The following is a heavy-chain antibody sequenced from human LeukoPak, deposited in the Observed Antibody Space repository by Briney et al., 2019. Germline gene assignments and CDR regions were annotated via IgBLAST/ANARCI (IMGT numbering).Heavy chain of an antibody. V-gene: IGHV3-9*01. Sequence: GGSLRLSCAASGFTFDDDGMHWVRQAPGKGLEWVSGISWNSGNIGYADSVKGRFTISRDNAKNSLYLQMNSLRAEDTALYYCAKARPGDYYYGMDVWGQGTTVTVSS. CDR1: GFTFDDDG. D-gene: IGHD1-1*01. J-gene: IGHJ6*02. CDR3: AKARPGDYYYGMDV. CDR2: ISWNSGNI.